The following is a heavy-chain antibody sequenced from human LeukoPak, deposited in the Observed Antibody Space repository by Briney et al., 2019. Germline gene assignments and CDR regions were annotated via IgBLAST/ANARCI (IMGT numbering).Heavy chain of an antibody. CDR1: GYSFTSYW. V-gene: IGHV5-51*01. CDR3: ARHLKSGWLQLRGDAFDI. D-gene: IGHD5-24*01. CDR2: IYPGDSDT. J-gene: IGHJ3*02. Sequence: GESLKISCKGSGYSFTSYWIGWVRQMPGKGLEWMGIIYPGDSDTRYSPSFQGQVTISADKSISTAYLQWSSLKASDTAMYYCARHLKSGWLQLRGDAFDIWGQGTKVTVSS.